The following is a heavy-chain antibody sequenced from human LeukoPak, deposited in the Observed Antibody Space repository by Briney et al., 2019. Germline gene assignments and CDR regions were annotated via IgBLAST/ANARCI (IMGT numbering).Heavy chain of an antibody. J-gene: IGHJ4*02. CDR3: ASTYYYDSSGFFSHR. CDR2: IIPIFGTP. V-gene: IGHV1-69*05. Sequence: GASVKVSCKASGYTFTGYYMHWVRQAPGQGLEWMGRIIPIFGTPNYAQKFQGRVTITTDESTSTAYMELSSLRSEDTAVYYCASTYYYDSSGFFSHRWGQGTLVTVSS. D-gene: IGHD3-22*01. CDR1: GYTFTGYY.